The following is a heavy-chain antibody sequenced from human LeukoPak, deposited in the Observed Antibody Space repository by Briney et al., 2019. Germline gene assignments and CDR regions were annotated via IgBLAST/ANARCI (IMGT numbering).Heavy chain of an antibody. Sequence: GGSLRLSCAASGFTFSDYYMSWLRQAPGKGLEWVSYISSSGSTIYYADSVKGRFTISRDNSKNTLYLQMNSLKTEDTAVYYCTTRVQNYYYYMDVWGKGTTVTVSS. J-gene: IGHJ6*03. D-gene: IGHD1-14*01. CDR3: TTRVQNYYYYMDV. CDR1: GFTFSDYY. CDR2: ISSSGSTI. V-gene: IGHV3-11*01.